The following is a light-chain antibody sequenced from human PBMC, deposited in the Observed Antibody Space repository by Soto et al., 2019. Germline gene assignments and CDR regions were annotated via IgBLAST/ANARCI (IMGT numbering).Light chain of an antibody. V-gene: IGLV2-14*03. J-gene: IGLJ1*01. Sequence: QSALTQPASVSGSPGQSITISCTGTSSDVGGFTSVSWYQLRPGTAPKLILYDVVDRPSGVSYRFSGSKSGNTASLTISGRQAADEADYFCSSYTSTMTNVFGSGTKLTVL. CDR2: DVV. CDR3: SSYTSTMTNV. CDR1: SSDVGGFTS.